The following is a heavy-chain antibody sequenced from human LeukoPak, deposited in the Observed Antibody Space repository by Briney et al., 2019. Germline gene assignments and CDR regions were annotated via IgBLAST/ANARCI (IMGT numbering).Heavy chain of an antibody. CDR3: ARRRGPYSSSLPDY. CDR2: IWYDGSNK. CDR1: GFTFSSYG. J-gene: IGHJ4*02. V-gene: IGHV3-33*01. Sequence: GGSLRLSCAASGFTFSSYGMHWVRQAPGKGLEWVAVIWYDGSNKYYADSVKGRFTISRDNSKNTLYLQMNSLRAEATAVYYCARRRGPYSSSLPDYWGQASLVTASS. D-gene: IGHD6-6*01.